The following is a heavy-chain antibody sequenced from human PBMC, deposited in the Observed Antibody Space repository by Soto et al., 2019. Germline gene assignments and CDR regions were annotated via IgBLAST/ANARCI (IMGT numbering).Heavy chain of an antibody. CDR3: ARSVFP. CDR1: GGSISSGGYY. CDR2: IYYIKTT. J-gene: IGHJ5*02. V-gene: IGHV4-31*03. Sequence: QVQLQESGPRLVKPSQTLSLTCTVYGGSISSGGYYWSWIRQHPGKGLGCIGYIYYIKTTYNNPPLKSRVTISSDTSKNQFSLKLTSVTAADTAVYYCARSVFPWGQGTLVNVSS.